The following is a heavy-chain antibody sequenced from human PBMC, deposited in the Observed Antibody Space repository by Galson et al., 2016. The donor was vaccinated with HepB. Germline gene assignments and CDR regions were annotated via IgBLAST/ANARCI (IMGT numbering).Heavy chain of an antibody. Sequence: SLRLSCAASGFTFSNYYMTWIRQAPGKGLEWVSFISTRSSYTNYADSVRGRFTFSRDNAKNSLSLQMISLTAEDTAMYFCARHSLDCSNTTCQWDYGLDVWGQGTTVTVSS. CDR1: GFTFSNYY. CDR3: ARHSLDCSNTTCQWDYGLDV. D-gene: IGHD2-2*01. V-gene: IGHV3-11*03. J-gene: IGHJ6*02. CDR2: ISTRSSYT.